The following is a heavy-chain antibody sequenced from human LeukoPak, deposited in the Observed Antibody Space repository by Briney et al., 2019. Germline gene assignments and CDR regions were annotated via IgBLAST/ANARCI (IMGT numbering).Heavy chain of an antibody. Sequence: PSETLSLTCTVSGGSISSYYWSWIRQPPGKGLEWIGYIYYSGSTNYNPSLKSRVTISVDTSKNQFSLKLSSVTAADTAVYYCARGPNSSSWYRYFQHWGQGTLVTVSS. J-gene: IGHJ1*01. CDR3: ARGPNSSSWYRYFQH. D-gene: IGHD6-13*01. CDR1: GGSISSYY. V-gene: IGHV4-59*12. CDR2: IYYSGST.